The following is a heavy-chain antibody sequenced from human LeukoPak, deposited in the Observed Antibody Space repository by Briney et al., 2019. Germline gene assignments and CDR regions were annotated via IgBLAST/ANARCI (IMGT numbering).Heavy chain of an antibody. V-gene: IGHV4-34*01. D-gene: IGHD3-10*01. CDR3: ARHWLDSGTPDRFDY. CDR1: GGSFSGYY. J-gene: IGHJ4*02. Sequence: PSETLSLTCAVYGGSFSGYYWSWIRQPPGKGLEWIGEINHSGSTNYNPSLKSRVAISVDTSKNQFSLKLRSVTAADTAVYYCARHWLDSGTPDRFDYWGQGTLVTVSS. CDR2: INHSGST.